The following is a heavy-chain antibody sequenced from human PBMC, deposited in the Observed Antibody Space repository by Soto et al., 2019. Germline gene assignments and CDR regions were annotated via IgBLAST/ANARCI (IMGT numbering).Heavy chain of an antibody. CDR2: INHSGST. J-gene: IGHJ5*02. CDR3: ARGGGAAAGPQFYP. Sequence: SETLSLTCAVYGGSFSGYYWSWIRQPPGKGLEWIGEINHSGSTNYNPSLKSRVTISVDTSKNQFSLKLSSVTAADTAVYYCARGGGAAAGPQFYPWGQGTLVTVSS. D-gene: IGHD6-13*01. CDR1: GGSFSGYY. V-gene: IGHV4-34*01.